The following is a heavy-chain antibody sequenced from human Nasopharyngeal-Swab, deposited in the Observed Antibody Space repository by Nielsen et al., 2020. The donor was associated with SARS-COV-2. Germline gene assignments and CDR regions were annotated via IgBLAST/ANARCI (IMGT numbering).Heavy chain of an antibody. Sequence: GESLKISWAASGFTFSSYSMNWVRQAPGKGLEWVSSISSSSSYIYYADSVKGRFTISRDNAKNSLYLQMNSLRAEDTAVYYCARDSGYDWGFDYWGQGTLVTVSS. D-gene: IGHD5-12*01. V-gene: IGHV3-21*01. CDR3: ARDSGYDWGFDY. CDR2: ISSSSSYI. CDR1: GFTFSSYS. J-gene: IGHJ4*02.